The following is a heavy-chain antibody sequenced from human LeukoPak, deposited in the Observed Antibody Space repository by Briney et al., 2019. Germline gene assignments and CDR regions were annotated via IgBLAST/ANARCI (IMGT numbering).Heavy chain of an antibody. CDR2: IYTSGST. Sequence: SQTLSLTCTVSGGSISSGNYYWSWIRQPAGKGLEWIGRIYTSGSTNYNPSLESRVTISVDTSKNQFSLKLNSVTAADTAVYYCARDAPLAYCGGDCYSSQYWGQGTLVTVFS. CDR1: GGSISSGNYY. CDR3: ARDAPLAYCGGDCYSSQY. V-gene: IGHV4-61*02. J-gene: IGHJ4*02. D-gene: IGHD2-21*01.